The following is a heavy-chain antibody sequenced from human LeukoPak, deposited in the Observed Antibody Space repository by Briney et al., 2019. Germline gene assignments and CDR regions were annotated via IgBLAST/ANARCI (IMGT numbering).Heavy chain of an antibody. Sequence: SETLSLTCIVSGGSISSSSYYWGWIRQPPGKGLEWIGNIYYSGSTYYNPSLESRVTMSLDTSKNQFSLKLSSVTAADTAVYYCAGRVRNYYGSGSYPFDYWGQGTLVTVSS. CDR3: AGRVRNYYGSGSYPFDY. CDR1: GGSISSSSYY. CDR2: IYYSGST. J-gene: IGHJ4*02. D-gene: IGHD3-10*01. V-gene: IGHV4-39*07.